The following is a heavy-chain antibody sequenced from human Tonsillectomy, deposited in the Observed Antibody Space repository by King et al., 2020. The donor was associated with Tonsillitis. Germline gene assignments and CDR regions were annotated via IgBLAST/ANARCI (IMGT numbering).Heavy chain of an antibody. J-gene: IGHJ4*02. CDR1: DLTFSTYW. V-gene: IGHV3-7*01. CDR3: ARNPAWGAFDS. D-gene: IGHD7-27*01. CDR2: IKHDGSDT. Sequence: VQLVESGGGLVQPGGSLRLSCAASDLTFSTYWMSWIRQAPGKGLEWVANIKHDGSDTTYVDSVKGRFTVSRDNAKNSLYLEMNRLRAEDTALYYCARNPAWGAFDSWGQGALVTVSS.